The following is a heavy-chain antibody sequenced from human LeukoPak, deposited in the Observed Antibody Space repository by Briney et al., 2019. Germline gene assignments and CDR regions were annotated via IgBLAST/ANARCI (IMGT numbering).Heavy chain of an antibody. J-gene: IGHJ3*02. CDR2: IYYSGST. CDR3: ARLVEREYYDFWSRFPASDAFDI. V-gene: IGHV4-59*01. D-gene: IGHD3-3*01. CDR1: GCSFSSYY. Sequence: SETLSLTCTVSGCSFSSYYLSWIRQPPGKGLEWIGYIYYSGSTNYNPSLKSRVTISVDTSKNQFSLKMTSVTAADTAVYYCARLVEREYYDFWSRFPASDAFDIWGQGTMVTVSS.